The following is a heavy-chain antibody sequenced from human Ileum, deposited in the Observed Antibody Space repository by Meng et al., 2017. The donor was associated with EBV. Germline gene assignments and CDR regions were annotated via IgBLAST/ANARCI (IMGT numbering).Heavy chain of an antibody. D-gene: IGHD4-17*01. J-gene: IGHJ4*02. CDR1: GFTFSGYG. V-gene: IGHV3-30*18. CDR3: AKVATGGYYFDS. CDR2: VSYDGSRQ. Sequence: QGQVVGSGGGVVETGRCLRLSFAASGFTFSGYGMHWVRQAPGKGLEWVAIVSYDGSRQDYTDSVKGRFTISRDNSKNTLYLQMNSLRADDTAIYYCAKVATGGYYFDSWGQGTLVTVSS.